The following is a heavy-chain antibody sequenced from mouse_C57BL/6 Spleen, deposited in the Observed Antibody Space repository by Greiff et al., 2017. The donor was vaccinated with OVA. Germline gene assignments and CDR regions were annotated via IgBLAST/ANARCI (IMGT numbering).Heavy chain of an antibody. Sequence: VKLMESGPGLVAPSQSLSITCTVSGFSLTSYGVSWVRQPPGTGLAWLGVIWGDGSTNYHSALISRLSISKDNSKSQVFLKLNSLQTDDTATYYCAKPGDGYDSAWFAYWGQGTLVTVSA. D-gene: IGHD2-2*01. J-gene: IGHJ3*01. CDR3: AKPGDGYDSAWFAY. CDR2: IWGDGST. CDR1: GFSLTSYG. V-gene: IGHV2-3*01.